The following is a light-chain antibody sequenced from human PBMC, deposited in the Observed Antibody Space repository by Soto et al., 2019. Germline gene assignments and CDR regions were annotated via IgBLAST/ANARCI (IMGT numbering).Light chain of an antibody. V-gene: IGKV1-27*01. CDR1: QGISNY. J-gene: IGKJ4*01. CDR2: AAS. CDR3: QKYNSATLT. Sequence: IQMTQSPSSRSASLGDRVTITWRASQGISNYLAWYQQKPGKVPKLLIYAASTLQSGVPSRFSGSGSGTDFTLTISSLQHEDVATYYCQKYNSATLTFGRGTKVDIK.